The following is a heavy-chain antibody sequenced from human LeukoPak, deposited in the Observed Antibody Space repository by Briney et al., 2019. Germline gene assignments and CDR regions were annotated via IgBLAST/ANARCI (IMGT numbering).Heavy chain of an antibody. CDR3: AREGRRIAAAVGSNWFDP. V-gene: IGHV1-2*06. CDR2: INPNSGGT. Sequence: GASVKVSCKASGYTFTGYYMHWVRQAPGQGLEWMGRINPNSGGTNYAQKFQGRVTMTRDTSISTAYMELSRLRSDDTAVYYCAREGRRIAAAVGSNWFDPWGQGTLVTVSS. J-gene: IGHJ5*02. CDR1: GYTFTGYY. D-gene: IGHD6-13*01.